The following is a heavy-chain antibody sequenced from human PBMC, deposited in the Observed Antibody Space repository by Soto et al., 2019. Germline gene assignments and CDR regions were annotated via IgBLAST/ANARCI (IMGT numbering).Heavy chain of an antibody. V-gene: IGHV3-66*01. CDR1: GFTVSSNY. CDR2: IYSGGDT. D-gene: IGHD5-12*01. CDR3: AREEGSGYNYGLYY. J-gene: IGHJ4*02. Sequence: AGGSLRLSCAASGFTVSSNYMSWVRQSPGKGLEWVSVIYSGGDTYYADSVRDRFIISRDNSGNTVYLQMNSLRAEDTAVYYCAREEGSGYNYGLYYWGQGTLVTVSS.